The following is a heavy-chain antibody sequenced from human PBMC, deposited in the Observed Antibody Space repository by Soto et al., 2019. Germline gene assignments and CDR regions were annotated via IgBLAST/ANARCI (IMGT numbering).Heavy chain of an antibody. J-gene: IGHJ4*02. Sequence: GGSLRLSCAASGFTFSSYAMSWVRQVPGKGLEWVSGINWNGGSTGYADSVKGRFTISRDNAKNSLYLQMNSLRAEDTALSYCARAGYYGSGSYYIDYWGQGTLVTVSS. CDR2: INWNGGST. CDR1: GFTFSSYA. V-gene: IGHV3-20*04. D-gene: IGHD3-10*01. CDR3: ARAGYYGSGSYYIDY.